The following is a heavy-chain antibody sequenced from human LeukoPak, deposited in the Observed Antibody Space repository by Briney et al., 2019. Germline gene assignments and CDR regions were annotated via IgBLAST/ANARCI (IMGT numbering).Heavy chain of an antibody. CDR1: GYTFTNFY. V-gene: IGHV1-2*06. D-gene: IGHD6-19*01. CDR3: ARDRGQWLVLMETWFDP. CDR2: INPNSGGT. J-gene: IGHJ5*02. Sequence: EASVKVSCKASGYTFTNFYMHWVRQVPGQGLEWMGRINPNSGGTNYAQKFQGRVTMTRDTSISTAYMELSRLRSDDTAVYYCARDRGQWLVLMETWFDPWGQGTLVTVSS.